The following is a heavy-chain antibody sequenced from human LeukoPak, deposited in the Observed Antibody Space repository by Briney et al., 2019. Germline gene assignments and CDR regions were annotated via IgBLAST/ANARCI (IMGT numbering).Heavy chain of an antibody. CDR2: IYHSGST. CDR1: GGSISSGGYS. CDR3: ARSPRDYFDY. V-gene: IGHV4-30-2*02. J-gene: IGHJ4*02. Sequence: SETLSLTCAVSGGSISSGGYSWSWIRQPPGKGLEWIGYIYHSGSTYYNPSLKSRVTISVDRSKNQFSLKLSSVTAADTAVYYCARSPRDYFDYWGQGTLVTVSS. D-gene: IGHD3-10*01.